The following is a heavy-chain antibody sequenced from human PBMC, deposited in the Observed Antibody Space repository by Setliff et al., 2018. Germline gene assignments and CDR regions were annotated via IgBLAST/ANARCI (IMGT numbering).Heavy chain of an antibody. CDR1: GGSISSYY. V-gene: IGHV4-4*08. J-gene: IGHJ4*02. D-gene: IGHD1-26*01. Sequence: SETLSLTCTVSGGSISSYYWSWIRQPPWKGLEWIGYIYASGSTNHNPSLKSRVTISEDTSKNQFSLKLSSVTAADTAVYYCARGERVGGFDYWGQGTLVTVSS. CDR2: IYASGST. CDR3: ARGERVGGFDY.